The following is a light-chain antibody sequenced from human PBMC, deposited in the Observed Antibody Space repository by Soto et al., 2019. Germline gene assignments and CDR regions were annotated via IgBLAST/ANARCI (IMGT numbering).Light chain of an antibody. CDR1: SGSVSTSYY. CDR2: STN. J-gene: IGLJ3*02. CDR3: VLYMETGIWV. Sequence: QTVVTQEPSFSVSPGGTVTLTCGLSSGSVSTSYYPSWYQLTPGQAPRTLIYSTNTRSSGVPDRFSGSILGNKAALTITGAQADDGSDYYCVLYMETGIWVFGGGTQLTVL. V-gene: IGLV8-61*01.